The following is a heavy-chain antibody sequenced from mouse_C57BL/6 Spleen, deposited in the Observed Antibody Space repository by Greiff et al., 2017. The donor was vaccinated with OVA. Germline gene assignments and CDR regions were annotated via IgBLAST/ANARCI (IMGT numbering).Heavy chain of an antibody. CDR3: TTVTTVDYFDY. CDR1: GFNIKDDY. D-gene: IGHD1-1*01. J-gene: IGHJ2*01. CDR2: IDPENGDT. V-gene: IGHV14-4*01. Sequence: VQLQQSGAELVRPGASVKLSCTASGFNIKDDYMHWVKQRPEQGLEWIGWIDPENGDTEYASKFQGKATITADTSSNTAYLQLSSLTSEDTAVYYCTTVTTVDYFDYWGQGTTLTVSS.